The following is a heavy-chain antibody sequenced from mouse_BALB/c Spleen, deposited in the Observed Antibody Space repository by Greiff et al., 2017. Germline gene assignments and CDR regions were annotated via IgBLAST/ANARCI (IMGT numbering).Heavy chain of an antibody. V-gene: IGHV3-8*02. CDR2: ISYSGST. CDR3: ARFPSTMITWFAY. Sequence: EVQVVESGPSLVKPSQTLSLTCSVTGDSITSGYWNWIRKFPGNKLEYMGYISYSGSTYYNPSLKSRISITRDTSKNQYYLQLNSVTTEDTATYYCARFPSTMITWFAYWGQGTLVTVSA. D-gene: IGHD2-4*01. CDR1: GDSITSGY. J-gene: IGHJ3*01.